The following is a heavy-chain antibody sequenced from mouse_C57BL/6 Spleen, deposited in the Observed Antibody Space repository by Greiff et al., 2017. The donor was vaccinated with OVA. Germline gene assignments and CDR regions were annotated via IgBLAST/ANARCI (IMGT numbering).Heavy chain of an antibody. CDR2: IWSGGST. CDR3: ARDSNYVNYFDY. D-gene: IGHD2-5*01. CDR1: GFSLTSYG. V-gene: IGHV2-2*01. Sequence: VQLVESGPGLVQPSQSLSITCTVSGFSLTSYGVHWVRQSPGKGLEWLGVIWSGGSTDYNAAFISRLSISKDNSKSQVFFKMISLQADDTAIYYCARDSNYVNYFDYWGQGTTLTVSS. J-gene: IGHJ2*01.